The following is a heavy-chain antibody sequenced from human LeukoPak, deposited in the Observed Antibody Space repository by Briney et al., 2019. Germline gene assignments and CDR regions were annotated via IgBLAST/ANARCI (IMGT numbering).Heavy chain of an antibody. D-gene: IGHD2-2*01. Sequence: GESLKISCKGSGYSFTSYWIGWVRQMPGKGLGWIGIIYPGDSDTRYSPSFQGQVTISADKSISTAYLQWSSLKASDTAMYYCARQDIVVVPAVNDYYYYGMDVWGQGTTVTVSS. J-gene: IGHJ6*02. CDR2: IYPGDSDT. V-gene: IGHV5-51*01. CDR3: ARQDIVVVPAVNDYYYYGMDV. CDR1: GYSFTSYW.